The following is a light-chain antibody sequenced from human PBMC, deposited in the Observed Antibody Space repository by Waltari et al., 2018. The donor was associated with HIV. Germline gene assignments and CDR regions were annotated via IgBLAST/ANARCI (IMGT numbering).Light chain of an antibody. CDR3: QQYYSTPLT. CDR2: WAS. Sequence: DIVMTQSPDSLAVSLGERATINCKSSPRVLSNSNNKNYLAWYQQKSGQSPKLLIYWASTRESGVPDRFSGSGSGTDFSLSISSLQAEDVAVYYCQQYYSTPLTFGGGTKVEIK. J-gene: IGKJ4*01. V-gene: IGKV4-1*01. CDR1: PRVLSNSNNKNY.